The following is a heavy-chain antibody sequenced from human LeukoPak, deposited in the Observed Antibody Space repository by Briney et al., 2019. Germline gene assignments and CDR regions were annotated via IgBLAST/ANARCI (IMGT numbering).Heavy chain of an antibody. V-gene: IGHV4-59*08. CDR3: ARGALFSGYYSSENDAFDI. D-gene: IGHD3-22*01. J-gene: IGHJ3*02. CDR2: IYYSGST. CDR1: GGSISGYY. Sequence: SETLSLTCAVSGGSISGYYWSWIRQPPGKGLEWIGYIYYSGSTNYNPSLKSRVTISVDTSKNQFSLKLSSVTAADTAVYYCARGALFSGYYSSENDAFDIWGQGTMVTVSS.